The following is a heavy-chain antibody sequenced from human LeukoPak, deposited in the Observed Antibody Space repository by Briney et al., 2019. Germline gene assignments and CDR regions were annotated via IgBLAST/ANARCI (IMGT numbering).Heavy chain of an antibody. J-gene: IGHJ4*02. Sequence: GSSVTVSCKASGGTFSSYAISWVRQAPGQGLEWMGRIIPILGIANYAQKFQGRVTITADKSTSTAYMELSSLRSEDTAVYYCARGPLVTVTTKGDFDYWGQGTLVTVSS. CDR1: GGTFSSYA. D-gene: IGHD4-17*01. CDR2: IIPILGIA. V-gene: IGHV1-69*04. CDR3: ARGPLVTVTTKGDFDY.